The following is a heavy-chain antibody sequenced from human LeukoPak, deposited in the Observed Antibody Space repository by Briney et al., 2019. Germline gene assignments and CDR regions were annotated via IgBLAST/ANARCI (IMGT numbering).Heavy chain of an antibody. D-gene: IGHD6-19*01. J-gene: IGHJ4*02. Sequence: GGSLRLSCAVSGLTFSSYAMSWVRQAPGKGLEWVSGISGSGDSTSYADSVKGRFSVSRDNSKNTLYLQMNSLRAEDTALYYCARNISSGWYVDYWGPGTLVTVSS. CDR3: ARNISSGWYVDY. CDR2: ISGSGDST. V-gene: IGHV3-23*01. CDR1: GLTFSSYA.